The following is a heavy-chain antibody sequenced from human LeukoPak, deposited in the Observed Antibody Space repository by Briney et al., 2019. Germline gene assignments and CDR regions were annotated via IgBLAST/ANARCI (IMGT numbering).Heavy chain of an antibody. CDR3: VRDGDDYNFDY. V-gene: IGHV3-74*01. J-gene: IGHJ4*02. Sequence: GGSLTLSCAASGFTFSNYWMHWVRQAPGKGLVWVSRVKGDGTFTNYADSVKGRFTISRDNAKYTLYLQMHSLRAEDTAIYYCVRDGDDYNFDYWGQGSLVTVSS. CDR1: GFTFSNYW. D-gene: IGHD5-24*01. CDR2: VKGDGTFT.